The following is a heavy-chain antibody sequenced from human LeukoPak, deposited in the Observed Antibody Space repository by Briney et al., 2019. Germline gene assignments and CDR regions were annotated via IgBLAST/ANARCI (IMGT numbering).Heavy chain of an antibody. CDR1: GFTFSSHW. CDR2: IKQDGTEI. J-gene: IGHJ4*02. D-gene: IGHD3-22*01. CDR3: TLVIH. V-gene: IGHV3-7*03. Sequence: PGGSLTLSCAASGFTFSSHWMSWLRQAPGKGPEWVANIKQDGTEIYYVDSVKGRFTISRGNAKNSLYLQMNSLKTEDTAVYYCTLVIHWGQGTLVTVSS.